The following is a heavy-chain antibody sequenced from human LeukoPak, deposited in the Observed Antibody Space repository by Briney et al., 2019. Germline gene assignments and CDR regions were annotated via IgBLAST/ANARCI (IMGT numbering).Heavy chain of an antibody. CDR3: AKDGLDYYDSSGYSDDYFDC. J-gene: IGHJ4*02. CDR2: ISGSGGSS. Sequence: GGSLRLSCAASGFTFSSYGMSWVRQAPGKGLEWVSAISGSGGSSYYADYVKGRFTISRDNYKNTLYLQMNSLRAEDTAVYYCAKDGLDYYDSSGYSDDYFDCWGQGTLVTVSS. D-gene: IGHD3-22*01. V-gene: IGHV3-23*01. CDR1: GFTFSSYG.